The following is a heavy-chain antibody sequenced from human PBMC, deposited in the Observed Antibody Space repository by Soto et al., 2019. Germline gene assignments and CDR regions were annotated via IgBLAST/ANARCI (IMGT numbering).Heavy chain of an antibody. J-gene: IGHJ4*02. CDR3: ARENIVVVVAATFDY. CDR2: IKQDGSEK. Sequence: SLRLFSEPSGFTLTSYWMICVCQAPGKGLEWVANIKQDGSEKYYVDSVKGRFTLSRDNAKNSLYPQMNSLRAEDTAVYYCARENIVVVVAATFDYWGQGTLVPVS. D-gene: IGHD2-15*01. CDR1: GFTLTSYW. V-gene: IGHV3-7*01.